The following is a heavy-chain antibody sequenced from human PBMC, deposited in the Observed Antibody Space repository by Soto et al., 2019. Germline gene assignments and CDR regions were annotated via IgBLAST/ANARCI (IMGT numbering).Heavy chain of an antibody. Sequence: PRESLKISCKGSGYSFNNYWISWVRQMPGKGLEWMGRIDPSDSYTNYNPSFQGHVTISAATSISTAYLQWYSLKASDTAMYYCARSLEWGSRPTPYGMDVWGQGTTVTVSS. CDR3: ARSLEWGSRPTPYGMDV. CDR2: IDPSDSYT. D-gene: IGHD3-3*01. V-gene: IGHV5-10-1*01. CDR1: GYSFNNYW. J-gene: IGHJ6*02.